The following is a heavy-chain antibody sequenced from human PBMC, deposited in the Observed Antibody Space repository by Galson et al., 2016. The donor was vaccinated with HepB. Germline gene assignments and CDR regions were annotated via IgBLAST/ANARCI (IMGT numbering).Heavy chain of an antibody. V-gene: IGHV4-31*03. CDR1: GGSINTGGYY. J-gene: IGHJ4*02. CDR3: ARAAGYSPNYFDY. D-gene: IGHD6-13*01. CDR2: IYYSGSF. Sequence: TLSLTCTVAGGSINTGGYYWSWIRQHPGKGLEWIGYIYYSGSFYDNPSLRSRLTMSVVTSKNQFSLKLSSVTAADTAVYYCARAAGYSPNYFDYWGQGTLVTVSS.